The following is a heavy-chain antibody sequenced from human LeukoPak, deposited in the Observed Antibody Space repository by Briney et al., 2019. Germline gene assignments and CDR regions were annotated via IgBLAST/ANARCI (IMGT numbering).Heavy chain of an antibody. CDR1: GGSINTANYY. CDR3: ARQRADYYYYYVDV. CDR2: IYYSETA. V-gene: IGHV4-39*01. Sequence: SETLSLTCTVSGGSINTANYYWGWLRQPPGKGLEWIGSIYYSETAYDNPSLKSRVTISIETSKNQFSLRLSSVTASDTAVYYCARQRADYYYYYVDVWGEGTTVAVS. J-gene: IGHJ6*03.